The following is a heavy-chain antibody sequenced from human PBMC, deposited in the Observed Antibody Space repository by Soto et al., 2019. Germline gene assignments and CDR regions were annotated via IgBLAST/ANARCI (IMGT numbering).Heavy chain of an antibody. Sequence: PGGSLRLSCAASGFTVSSNYMSWVRQAPGKGLEWVSVIYSGGGTYYADSVKGRFTISVDTSKNQFSLKLSSVTAADTAVYYCARGSYYYDSSGYYHYWGQGTLVTVSS. V-gene: IGHV3-66*01. CDR2: IYSGGGT. D-gene: IGHD3-22*01. CDR1: GFTVSSNY. CDR3: ARGSYYYDSSGYYHY. J-gene: IGHJ4*02.